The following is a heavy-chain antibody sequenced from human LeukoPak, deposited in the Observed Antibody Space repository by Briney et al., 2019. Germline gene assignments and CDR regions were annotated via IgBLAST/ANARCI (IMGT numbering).Heavy chain of an antibody. D-gene: IGHD3-10*01. CDR2: INPSGGST. V-gene: IGHV1-46*01. J-gene: IGHJ4*02. Sequence: SVKVSFTASGYTFTSYYMHWVRQAPGQGLEWMGIINPSGGSTSYAQKFQGRVTMTRDTSTSTVYMGLSSLSSEDTAVYYCARDMGAARNDYWGQGTLVTVSS. CDR1: GYTFTSYY. CDR3: ARDMGAARNDY.